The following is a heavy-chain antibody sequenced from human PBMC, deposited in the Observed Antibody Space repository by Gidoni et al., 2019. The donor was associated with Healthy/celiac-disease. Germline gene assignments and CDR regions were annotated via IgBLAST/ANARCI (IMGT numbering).Heavy chain of an antibody. CDR1: GGSFSGYY. CDR3: ARVVVPAAMPSNYYYYYGMDV. V-gene: IGHV4-34*01. J-gene: IGHJ6*02. Sequence: QVQLQQWGAGLLKPSETLSLTCAVYGGSFSGYYWSWIRQPPGKGLEWIGEINHSGSTNYNPSLKSRVTISVDTSKNQFSLKLSSVTAADTAVYYCARVVVPAAMPSNYYYYYGMDVWGQGTTVTVSS. D-gene: IGHD2-2*01. CDR2: INHSGST.